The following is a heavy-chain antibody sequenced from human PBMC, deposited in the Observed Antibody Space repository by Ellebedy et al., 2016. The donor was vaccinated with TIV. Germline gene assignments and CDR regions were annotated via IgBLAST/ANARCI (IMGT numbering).Heavy chain of an antibody. Sequence: GESLKISCAVSGASFSDSTLTSVRQAPGKGLEWVASISTTNSYIFYTDSVKGRFTISRDNANSSLVLQMNSLRTEDTAVYYCVRQRVGGSFLWDVWGRGTTVTVSS. CDR1: GASFSDST. CDR3: VRQRVGGSFLWDV. V-gene: IGHV3-21*06. J-gene: IGHJ6*02. D-gene: IGHD2-15*01. CDR2: ISTTNSYI.